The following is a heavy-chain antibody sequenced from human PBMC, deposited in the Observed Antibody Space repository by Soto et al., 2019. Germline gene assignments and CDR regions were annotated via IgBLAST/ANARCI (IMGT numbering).Heavy chain of an antibody. CDR2: ISSAGTYT. CDR1: GFTLSTYW. CDR3: ARTFVDGMAGFGP. Sequence: GGSLRLSCAASGFTLSTYWMHWVRQVPGKGLVWVSRISSAGTYTNYADSVKGRFTISRDSARNTRFLQMNYLTGEDTAVYYCARTFVDGMAGFGPWGQGTLVTVSS. V-gene: IGHV3-74*01. J-gene: IGHJ5*02. D-gene: IGHD2-15*01.